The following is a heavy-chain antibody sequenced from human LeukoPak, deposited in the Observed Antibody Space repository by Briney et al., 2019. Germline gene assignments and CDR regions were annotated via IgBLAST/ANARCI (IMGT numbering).Heavy chain of an antibody. J-gene: IGHJ4*02. V-gene: IGHV5-51*01. Sequence: GESLKISCKASGYSFTTYWFGWVRQMPGKGLEWMGIIYPSDSDTRYSPSFQGQVTLSVEKSINTAYMQWSSLKASDTAMYYCARQQMATFLPFDFWGQGTLVTVSS. CDR1: GYSFTTYW. D-gene: IGHD5-24*01. CDR3: ARQQMATFLPFDF. CDR2: IYPSDSDT.